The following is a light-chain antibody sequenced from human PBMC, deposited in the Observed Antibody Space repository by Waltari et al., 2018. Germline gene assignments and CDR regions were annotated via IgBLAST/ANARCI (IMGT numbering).Light chain of an antibody. CDR1: QSVSSSY. CDR2: GAS. V-gene: IGKV3-20*01. Sequence: EIVLTQSPATLSLSPGERATLSCRASQSVSSSYLAWYQQKPGQAPRLLIYGASSRATGIPDRFIGSGSGTDFTVTISRLEPEDFAVYYCQQYGSSLSLTFGGGTKVEIK. CDR3: QQYGSSLSLT. J-gene: IGKJ4*01.